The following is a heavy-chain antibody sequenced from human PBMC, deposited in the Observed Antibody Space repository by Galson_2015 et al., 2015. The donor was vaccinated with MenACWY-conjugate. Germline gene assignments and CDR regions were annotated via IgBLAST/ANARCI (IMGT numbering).Heavy chain of an antibody. V-gene: IGHV3-7*01. CDR3: VRDVFRSSSSWYDPDAFDN. CDR1: GFTSSTYW. Sequence: SLRLSCAASGFTSSTYWMNWVRQAPGKGLEWVANIKQDGGEKYYVDSVEGRFTISRDNAKNSLHLQMNSLRAEDTAVYYCVRDVFRSSSSWYDPDAFDNWGQGTMVTVSS. J-gene: IGHJ3*02. D-gene: IGHD6-13*01. CDR2: IKQDGGEK.